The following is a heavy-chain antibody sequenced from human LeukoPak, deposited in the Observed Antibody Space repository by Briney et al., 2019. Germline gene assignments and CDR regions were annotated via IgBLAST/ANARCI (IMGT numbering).Heavy chain of an antibody. CDR3: ARGLVVVVAASPNMDV. J-gene: IGHJ6*03. V-gene: IGHV3-21*01. D-gene: IGHD2-15*01. CDR2: ISSSSSYI. CDR1: GFTFSSYS. Sequence: GGSLRLSCAASGFTFSSYSMNWVRQAPGKGLEWVSSISSSSSYIYYADSVKGRFTISRDSAKNSLYLQMNSLRAEDTAVYYCARGLVVVVAASPNMDVWGKGTTVTVSS.